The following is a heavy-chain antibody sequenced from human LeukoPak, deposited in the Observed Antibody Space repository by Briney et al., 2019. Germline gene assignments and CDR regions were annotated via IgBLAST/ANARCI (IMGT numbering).Heavy chain of an antibody. D-gene: IGHD2-15*01. Sequence: PSETLSLTCAVSGGSISSGGYSWSWIRQPPGQGLEWIGYIYQSGSTYYNPSLKSRVTISVDRSKNQFSLKLSSVTAADTAVYYCARVNIYCSGGSCYPLGAFDIWGQGTMVTVSS. V-gene: IGHV4-30-2*01. CDR1: GGSISSGGYS. CDR3: ARVNIYCSGGSCYPLGAFDI. J-gene: IGHJ3*02. CDR2: IYQSGST.